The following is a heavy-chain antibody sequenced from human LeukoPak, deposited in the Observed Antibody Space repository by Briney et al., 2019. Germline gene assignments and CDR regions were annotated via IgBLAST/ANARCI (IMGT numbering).Heavy chain of an antibody. CDR1: GYTFTSYW. V-gene: IGHV5-51*01. J-gene: IGHJ4*02. CDR3: ARHSDAGSSSSSVPY. Sequence: GESLKISCKGSGYTFTSYWIGWVRQMPGKGLEWMGIIYPGDSDTRYSPSFRGQVTISVDKSISTAYLQWSSLKASDTAMYYCARHSDAGSSSSSVPYWGQGTLVTVSS. D-gene: IGHD3-10*01. CDR2: IYPGDSDT.